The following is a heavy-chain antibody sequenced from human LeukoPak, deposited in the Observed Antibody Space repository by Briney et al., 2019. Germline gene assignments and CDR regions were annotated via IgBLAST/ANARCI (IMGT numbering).Heavy chain of an antibody. CDR1: GFTFSRYS. CDR2: ISGGSNYI. J-gene: IGHJ6*03. V-gene: IGHV3-21*01. D-gene: IGHD6-6*01. Sequence: GGSLRLSCAASGFTFSRYSMNWVRQAPGKGLQWVSSISGGSNYIFPADSGKGRFTISRDNAKNSLYLQMNSLRVEGTAVYYCARDRIEYSNSGGDYYYFMDVWGKGTTVTVSS. CDR3: ARDRIEYSNSGGDYYYFMDV.